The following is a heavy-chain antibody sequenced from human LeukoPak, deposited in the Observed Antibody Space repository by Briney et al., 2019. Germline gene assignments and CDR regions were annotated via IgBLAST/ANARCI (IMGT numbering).Heavy chain of an antibody. CDR1: GGSFSGYY. D-gene: IGHD3-10*01. CDR3: ARGSMSRGYYFDY. V-gene: IGHV4-34*01. J-gene: IGHJ4*02. Sequence: SETLSLTCAVYGGSFSGYYWNWIRQPPGKGLEWIGEINHSGSTNYNPSLKSRVTISVDTSKNQFSLKLSSVTAADTAVYYCARGSMSRGYYFDYWGQGTLVTVSS. CDR2: INHSGST.